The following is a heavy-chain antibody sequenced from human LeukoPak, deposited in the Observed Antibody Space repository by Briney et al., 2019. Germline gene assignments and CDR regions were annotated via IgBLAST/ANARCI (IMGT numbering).Heavy chain of an antibody. V-gene: IGHV5-51*01. CDR2: IYPGDSDT. D-gene: IGHD5-24*01. CDR3: ARWGWLQVGERFFDY. J-gene: IGHJ4*02. Sequence: GESLKMSCKGSGYSFTSYWIGWVRQMPGKGLEWMGIIYPGDSDTTYSPSFEGQVTISADKSISTAYLQWSSLKASDTAMYYCARWGWLQVGERFFDYWGQGTLVTVPS. CDR1: GYSFTSYW.